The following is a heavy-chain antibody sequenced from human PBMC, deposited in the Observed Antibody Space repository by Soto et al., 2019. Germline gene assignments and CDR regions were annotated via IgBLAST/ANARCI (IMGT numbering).Heavy chain of an antibody. J-gene: IGHJ5*02. V-gene: IGHV4-34*01. CDR2: INHSGSI. D-gene: IGHD1-1*01. Sequence: SETLSLTCAVYGGSFIGQYWSWIRQPPGKGLEWIGEINHSGSINYNPSLESRVTISEDTSKNQFSLKLSSVTAADTALYYCAVGINYFGPWAQGTLVTVSS. CDR3: AVGINYFGP. CDR1: GGSFIGQY.